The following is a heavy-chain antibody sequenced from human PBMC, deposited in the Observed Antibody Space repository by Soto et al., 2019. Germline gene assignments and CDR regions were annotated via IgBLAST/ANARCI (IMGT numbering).Heavy chain of an antibody. D-gene: IGHD4-17*01. J-gene: IGHJ5*02. CDR1: SGSISSSNW. CDR3: ARKGVDYGDYVSNWFDP. V-gene: IGHV4-4*02. CDR2: IYHSGST. Sequence: TSETLSLTCAVSSGSISSSNWWSWVRQPPGKGLEWIGEIYHSGSTNYNPSLKSRVTISVDKSKNQFSLKLSSVTAADTAVYYCARKGVDYGDYVSNWFDPWGQGTLVTVSS.